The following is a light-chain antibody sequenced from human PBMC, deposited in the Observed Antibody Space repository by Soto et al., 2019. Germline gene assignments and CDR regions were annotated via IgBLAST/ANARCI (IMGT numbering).Light chain of an antibody. J-gene: IGLJ1*01. CDR2: EVS. CDR3: SSYTNSSTLGV. V-gene: IGLV2-14*01. CDR1: SSDVGGYNY. Sequence: QSVLTQPASVSGSPGQSITISCTGTSSDVGGYNYVSWYQQHPGKAPKLMIYEVSYRPSGVSNRFSGSKSGNTASLTISGLQAEDEADYYCSSYTNSSTLGVFGTGTKVTVL.